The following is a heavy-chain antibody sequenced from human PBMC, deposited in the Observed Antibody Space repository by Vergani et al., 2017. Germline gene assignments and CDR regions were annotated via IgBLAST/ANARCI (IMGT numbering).Heavy chain of an antibody. D-gene: IGHD5-18*01. J-gene: IGHJ4*02. CDR3: ANQRGRGYSYGYSY. CDR2: ISGSGGST. Sequence: VQLVESGGGLVKPGGSLRLSCAASGFTFSSYAMSWVRQAPGKGLEWVSAISGSGGSTYYADSVKGRFTISRDNSKNTLYLQMNSLRAEDTAVYYCANQRGRGYSYGYSYWGQGTLVTVSS. V-gene: IGHV3-23*04. CDR1: GFTFSSYA.